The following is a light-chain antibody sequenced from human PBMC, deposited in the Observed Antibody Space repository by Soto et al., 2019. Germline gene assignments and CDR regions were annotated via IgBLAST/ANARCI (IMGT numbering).Light chain of an antibody. CDR1: QRVSSSY. Sequence: EIVVTQSPGTLSLSPGERATLSCRASQRVSSSYLAWYQQKPGQAPRLLIYGASSRATGILDRFSGGGSGQDVTLTISRLETEDFAKYYCQQYGSSPQYTFGRGTKLDIK. V-gene: IGKV3-20*01. CDR2: GAS. CDR3: QQYGSSPQYT. J-gene: IGKJ2*01.